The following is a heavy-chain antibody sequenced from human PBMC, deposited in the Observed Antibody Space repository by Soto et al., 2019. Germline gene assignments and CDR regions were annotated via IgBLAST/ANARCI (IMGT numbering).Heavy chain of an antibody. Sequence: PSETLSLTCAVYGGSFSGYYWSWIRQPPGKGLEWIGEINHSGSTNYNPSLKSRVTISVDTSKNQFSLKLSSVTAADTAVYYCARFIAAAGLFGYYGMDVWGQGTTVTVSS. V-gene: IGHV4-34*01. CDR2: INHSGST. CDR3: ARFIAAAGLFGYYGMDV. D-gene: IGHD6-13*01. J-gene: IGHJ6*02. CDR1: GGSFSGYY.